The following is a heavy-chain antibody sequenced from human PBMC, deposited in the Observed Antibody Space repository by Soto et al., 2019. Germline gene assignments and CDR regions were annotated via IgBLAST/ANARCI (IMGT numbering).Heavy chain of an antibody. CDR2: INHSGST. CDR1: GGSFSGYY. V-gene: IGHV4-34*01. D-gene: IGHD3-3*01. Sequence: SEPLSLTSAVSGGSFSGYYWRWIRQPPGKRLEWIGEINHSGSTNYNPSLKSRVTISVDTSKNQFSLKLSSVTAADTAVYYCASDLHDEAWNGYYRNFSQDWGQGSL. J-gene: IGHJ1*01. CDR3: ASDLHDEAWNGYYRNFSQD.